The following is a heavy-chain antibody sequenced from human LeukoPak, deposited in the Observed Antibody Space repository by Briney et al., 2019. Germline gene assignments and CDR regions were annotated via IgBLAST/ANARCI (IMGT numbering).Heavy chain of an antibody. CDR3: ATVVRDDILTGYYIDY. CDR1: GGSISSYY. J-gene: IGHJ4*02. Sequence: SETLSLTCTVSGGSISSYYWSWIRQPPGKGLEWIGYIYYSGSTKYNPSFKSRVTISVDPSKNQFSLKLISVTAADTAVYYCATVVRDDILTGYYIDYWGQGTLVTVSS. CDR2: IYYSGST. V-gene: IGHV4-59*01. D-gene: IGHD3-9*01.